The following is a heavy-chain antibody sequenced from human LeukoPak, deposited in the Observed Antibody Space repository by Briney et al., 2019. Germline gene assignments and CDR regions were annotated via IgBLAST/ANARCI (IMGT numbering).Heavy chain of an antibody. CDR2: INPSGGST. D-gene: IGHD1-14*01. V-gene: IGHV1-46*01. CDR3: ARDADTTPFDI. CDR1: GYIIATYY. J-gene: IGHJ3*02. Sequence: GASVKVSCKASGYIIATYYIDWVRQAPGQGLEWMGRINPSGGSTNYARQFQDRVTMTSDTSTTTVYMELSSLRSEDTAVYYCARDADTTPFDIWGQGTMVTVSS.